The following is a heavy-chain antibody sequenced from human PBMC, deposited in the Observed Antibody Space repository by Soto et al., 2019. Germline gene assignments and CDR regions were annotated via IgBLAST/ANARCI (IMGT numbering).Heavy chain of an antibody. V-gene: IGHV4-59*01. Sequence: SETLSLTCTVSGGSISSYYWSWIRQPPGKGLEWIGYIYYSGSTNYNPSLKSRVTISVDTSKNQFSLKLSSVTAADTAVYYCARAVQVVAATLDYYYYMDVWGKGTTVTVSS. CDR3: ARAVQVVAATLDYYYYMDV. CDR1: GGSISSYY. D-gene: IGHD2-15*01. J-gene: IGHJ6*03. CDR2: IYYSGST.